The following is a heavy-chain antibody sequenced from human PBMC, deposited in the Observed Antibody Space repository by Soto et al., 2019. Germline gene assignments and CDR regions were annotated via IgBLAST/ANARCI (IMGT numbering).Heavy chain of an antibody. CDR2: ISGSGGST. V-gene: IGHV3-23*01. Sequence: EVQLLESGGGLVQPGGSLRLSCAASGFTFSSYAMSWVRXXXXXXXXXXXXISGSGGSTYYADSVKGRFTISRDNSRXXXXXXXXXXXXXXXXXXXXXXDRXXGXXXXXXGWFDPWGQGTLVTVSS. CDR1: GFTFSSYA. CDR3: XXDRXXGXXXXXXGWFDP. D-gene: IGHD3-22*01. J-gene: IGHJ5*02.